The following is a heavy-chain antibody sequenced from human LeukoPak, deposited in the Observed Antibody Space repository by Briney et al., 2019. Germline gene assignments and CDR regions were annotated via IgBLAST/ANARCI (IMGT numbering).Heavy chain of an antibody. V-gene: IGHV3-30*02. CDR2: IRYDGSNK. J-gene: IGHJ4*02. CDR1: GFTFSSYG. CDR3: ARELNY. Sequence: GGSLRLSCAASGFTFSSYGMHWVRQAPGKGLEWVAFIRYDGSNKYYADSVKGRFTISRDNSKNTLYLHVNSLRPEDTAVYYCARELNYWGQGTLVTVSS.